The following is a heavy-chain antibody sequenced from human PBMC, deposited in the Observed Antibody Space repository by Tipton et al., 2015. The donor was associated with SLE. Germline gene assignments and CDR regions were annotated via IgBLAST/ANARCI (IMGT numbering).Heavy chain of an antibody. CDR3: ARDLSRYCSGGSCYRWFDP. CDR2: ISSSSSYI. D-gene: IGHD2-15*01. CDR1: GFTFGDHA. Sequence: QLVQSGGGLVQPGRSLRLSCAASGFTFGDHAMHWVRQAPGKGLEWVSSISSSSSYIYYADSVKGRFTISRDNAKNSLYLQMNSLRAEDTAVYYCARDLSRYCSGGSCYRWFDPWGQGTLVTVSS. V-gene: IGHV3-21*01. J-gene: IGHJ5*02.